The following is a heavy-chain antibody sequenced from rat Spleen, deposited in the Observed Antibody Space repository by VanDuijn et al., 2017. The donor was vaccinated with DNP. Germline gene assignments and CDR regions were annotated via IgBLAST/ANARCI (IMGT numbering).Heavy chain of an antibody. Sequence: EVQLVESGGGLVQPGRSLKLSCAASGFTFSNYDMAWVRQAPTKGLEWVASISPSGGSTYYRDSVKGRFTVSRDNAKSSLYLQMDSRRSEDTATYYCARPEGYYGSLSHWGQGVMVTVSS. D-gene: IGHD1-6*01. V-gene: IGHV5-25*01. CDR3: ARPEGYYGSLSH. J-gene: IGHJ2*01. CDR2: ISPSGGST. CDR1: GFTFSNYD.